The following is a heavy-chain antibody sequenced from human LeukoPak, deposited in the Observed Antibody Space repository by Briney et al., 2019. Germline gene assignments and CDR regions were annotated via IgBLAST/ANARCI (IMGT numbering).Heavy chain of an antibody. CDR2: IYHSGST. V-gene: IGHV4-38-2*01. J-gene: IGHJ6*03. Sequence: KPSETLSLTCAVSGYSISSGYYWGWIRQPPGKGLEWIGSIYHSGSTYYNPSLKSRVTISVDTSKNQFSLKLSSVTAADTAVYYCARLAVRPFYYMDVWGKGTTVTVSS. CDR3: ARLAVRPFYYMDV. D-gene: IGHD2-2*01. CDR1: GYSISSGYY.